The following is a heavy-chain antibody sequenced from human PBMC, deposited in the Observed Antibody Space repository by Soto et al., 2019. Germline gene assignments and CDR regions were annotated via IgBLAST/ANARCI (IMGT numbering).Heavy chain of an antibody. V-gene: IGHV1-18*04. D-gene: IGHD3-22*01. J-gene: IGHJ4*02. CDR3: ARQKYYYDTSCYFMPDY. Sequence: GASVKVSCNASGYTFTSYGISRVRQAPEQGLEWMGWISAYNGNANYPQKFQGRVTVTTDTSTSTAYMELRSLRSDDTAVYYCARQKYYYDTSCYFMPDYWGQGTQVTVSS. CDR2: ISAYNGNA. CDR1: GYTFTSYG.